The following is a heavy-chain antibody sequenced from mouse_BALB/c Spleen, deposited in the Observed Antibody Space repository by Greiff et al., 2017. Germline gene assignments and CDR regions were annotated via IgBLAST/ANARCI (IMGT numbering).Heavy chain of an antibody. V-gene: IGHV1-7*01. Sequence: VQLQQSGAELAKPGASVKMSCKASGYTFTSYWMHWVKQRPGQGLEWIGYINPSTGYTEYNQKFKDKATLTADKSSSTAYMQLSSLTSEDSAVYYCARYYYGTYYWGQGTTLTVSS. D-gene: IGHD1-1*01. CDR3: ARYYYGTYY. CDR2: INPSTGYT. J-gene: IGHJ2*01. CDR1: GYTFTSYW.